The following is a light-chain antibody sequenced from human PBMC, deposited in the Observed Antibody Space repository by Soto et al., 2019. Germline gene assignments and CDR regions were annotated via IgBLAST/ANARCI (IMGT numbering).Light chain of an antibody. J-gene: IGKJ4*01. CDR2: DTS. Sequence: EIVLTQSPATLSLSPGERATLSCGASRRVVGSHLAWYQHKSGLAPRLLIYDTSNRATGIPARFSGSGSGTDFTLTISSLEPEDFAVYFCQHRAGWPPALTFGGGTKVEIK. V-gene: IGKV3-11*01. CDR3: QHRAGWPPALT. CDR1: RRVVGSH.